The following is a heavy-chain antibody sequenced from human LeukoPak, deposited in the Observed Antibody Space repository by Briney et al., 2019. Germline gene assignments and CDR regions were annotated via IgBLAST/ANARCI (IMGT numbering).Heavy chain of an antibody. Sequence: GASVKVSCKVSGDTVTGFSIHWVRQAPGHGLEWMGGFDPEDGARIFAQKFQGRVTMTEDTSTDTAYMALSSLRSEDTAVYYCAIVYTYDYSLYCGQGTLVTVSS. V-gene: IGHV1-24*01. CDR2: FDPEDGAR. J-gene: IGHJ4*02. CDR1: GDTVTGFS. CDR3: AIVYTYDYSLY. D-gene: IGHD5-18*01.